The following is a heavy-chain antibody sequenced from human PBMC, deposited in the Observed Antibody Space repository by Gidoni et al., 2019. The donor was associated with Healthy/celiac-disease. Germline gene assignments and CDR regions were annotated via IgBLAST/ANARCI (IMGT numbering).Heavy chain of an antibody. Sequence: EVQLVESGGGLVQPGGSLRLSCSASGFTFSSSAMHWVRQAPGKGLEYVSAISSNGGSTYYADSVKGRFTISRDNSKNTLYLQMSSLRAEDTAVYYCVKVKSHSEVRGVRHSYFDYWGQGTLVTVSS. V-gene: IGHV3-64D*09. CDR3: VKVKSHSEVRGVRHSYFDY. J-gene: IGHJ4*02. CDR1: GFTFSSSA. D-gene: IGHD3-10*01. CDR2: ISSNGGST.